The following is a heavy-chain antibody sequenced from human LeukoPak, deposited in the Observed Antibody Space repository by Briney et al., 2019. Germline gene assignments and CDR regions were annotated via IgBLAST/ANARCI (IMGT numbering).Heavy chain of an antibody. D-gene: IGHD2-2*01. J-gene: IGHJ4*02. V-gene: IGHV3-23*01. CDR2: ISGSGDTT. CDR1: GFTFSSYA. Sequence: GGSLRLSCAASGFTFSSYAMSWVRLAPGKGLEWVSTISGSGDTTYYADSVRGRFTISRDNSKNTLYLKMNSLRAENTAVYYCARTPQKYCSSTTCYPDYWGQGTLVTVSS. CDR3: ARTPQKYCSSTTCYPDY.